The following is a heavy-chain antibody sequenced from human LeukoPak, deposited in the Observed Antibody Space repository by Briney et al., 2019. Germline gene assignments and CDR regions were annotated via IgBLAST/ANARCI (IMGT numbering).Heavy chain of an antibody. CDR2: INIGGTNT. CDR1: GFTFNDYY. Sequence: GGSLRLSCAASGFTFNDYYMSWIRQAPGKGLEWLSYINIGGTNTHYADSVKGRFTISRDNSKNTLYLQMNSLRAEDTAVYYSIFNYGMDVWGQGTTVTVSS. V-gene: IGHV3-11*06. CDR3: IFNYGMDV. D-gene: IGHD3-3*01. J-gene: IGHJ6*02.